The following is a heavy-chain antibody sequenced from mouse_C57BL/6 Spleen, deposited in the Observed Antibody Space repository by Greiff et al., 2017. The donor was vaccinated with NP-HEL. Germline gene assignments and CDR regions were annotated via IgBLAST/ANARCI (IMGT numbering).Heavy chain of an antibody. CDR2: IYPGDGDT. J-gene: IGHJ2*01. CDR1: GYAFSSSW. V-gene: IGHV1-82*01. D-gene: IGHD1-1*01. CDR3: ARFPFITTVVATPYFDY. Sequence: VQLQQSGPELVKPGASVKISCKASGYAFSSSWMNWVKQRPGKGLEWIGRIYPGDGDTNYNGKFKGKATLTADKSSSTAYMQLSSLTSEDSAVYFCARFPFITTVVATPYFDYWGQGTTLTVSS.